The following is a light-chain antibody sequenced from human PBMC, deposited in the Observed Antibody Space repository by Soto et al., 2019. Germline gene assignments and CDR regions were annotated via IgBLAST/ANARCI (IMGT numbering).Light chain of an antibody. CDR2: DAS. CDR1: QSISSW. V-gene: IGKV1-5*01. J-gene: IGKJ1*01. Sequence: EVTQKNTTPPASVRDRVTLSYLASQSISSWLAWYQQKPGKAPKLLIYDASSLESGVPSRFTGSGSGTEFTLTIISLQPDDFATYYRPHSKIYSGTSGQ. CDR3: PHSKIYSGT.